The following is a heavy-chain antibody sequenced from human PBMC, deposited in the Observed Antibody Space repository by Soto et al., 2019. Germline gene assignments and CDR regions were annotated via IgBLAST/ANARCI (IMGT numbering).Heavy chain of an antibody. V-gene: IGHV3-30*18. J-gene: IGHJ6*02. CDR2: ISYDGSNK. CDR1: GFTFSSYG. Sequence: GGSLRLSCAASGFTFSSYGMHWVRQAPGKGLEWVAVISYDGSNKYYADSVKGRFTISRDNSKNTLYLQMNSLRAEDTAVYYCAKGPLVPYYYYGMDVWGQGTTVTVSS. CDR3: AKGPLVPYYYYGMDV.